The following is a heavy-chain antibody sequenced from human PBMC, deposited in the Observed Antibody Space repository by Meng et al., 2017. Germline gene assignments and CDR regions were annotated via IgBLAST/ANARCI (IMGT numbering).Heavy chain of an antibody. CDR2: IYYSGST. Sequence: QVQRQELGPGLVKPSETLSLTCTVSGGSISSYYWSWIRQPPGKGLEWIGYIYYSGSTNYNPSLKSRVTISVDTSKNQFSLKLSSVTAADTAVYYCARGYSYVEAGGYYFDYWGQGTLVTVSS. V-gene: IGHV4-59*01. CDR3: ARGYSYVEAGGYYFDY. J-gene: IGHJ4*02. CDR1: GGSISSYY. D-gene: IGHD5-18*01.